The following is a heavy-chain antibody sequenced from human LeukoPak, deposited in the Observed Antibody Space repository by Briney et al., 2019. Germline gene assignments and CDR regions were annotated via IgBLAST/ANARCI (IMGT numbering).Heavy chain of an antibody. CDR2: MNPNSGNT. D-gene: IGHD3-3*01. CDR3: ARGRGFGVPDGY. Sequence: GASVKVSCKTSGSTSINYYVYWVRQAPGQGLEWMGWMNPNSGNTGYAQKFQGRVTITRNTSISTAYMELSSLRSEDTAVYYCARGRGFGVPDGYWGQGTLVTVSS. CDR1: GSTSINYY. V-gene: IGHV1-8*01. J-gene: IGHJ4*02.